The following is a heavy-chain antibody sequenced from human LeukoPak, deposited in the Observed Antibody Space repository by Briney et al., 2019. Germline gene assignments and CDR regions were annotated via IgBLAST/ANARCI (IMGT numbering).Heavy chain of an antibody. CDR2: INHSGST. J-gene: IGHJ3*02. CDR1: GGSFSGYY. V-gene: IGHV4-34*01. D-gene: IGHD3-3*01. CDR3: ARGNFYDFWSGYYVNDAFDI. Sequence: SETLSLTCAVYGGSFSGYYWSWIRQPPGKGLEWIGEINHSGSTNYNPSLKSRVTISVDTSMNQFSLKLSSVTAADTAVYYCARGNFYDFWSGYYVNDAFDIWGQGTMVTVSS.